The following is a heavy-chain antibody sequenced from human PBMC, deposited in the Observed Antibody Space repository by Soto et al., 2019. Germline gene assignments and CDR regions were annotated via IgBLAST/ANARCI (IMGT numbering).Heavy chain of an antibody. J-gene: IGHJ5*02. V-gene: IGHV4-34*01. Sequence: PSETLSLTCAVYGGSFSGYYWSWIRQPPGKGLEWIGEINHSGSTNYNPSLKSRVTISVDTSKNQFSLKLSSVTAADTAVYYCARAVEVGARSLAAASTGRSSWFDPWGQGTLVTVSS. CDR3: ARAVEVGARSLAAASTGRSSWFDP. CDR2: INHSGST. D-gene: IGHD6-13*01. CDR1: GGSFSGYY.